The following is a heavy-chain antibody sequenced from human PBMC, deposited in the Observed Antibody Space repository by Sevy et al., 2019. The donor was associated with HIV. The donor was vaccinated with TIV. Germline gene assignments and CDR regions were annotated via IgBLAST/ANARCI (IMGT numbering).Heavy chain of an antibody. CDR2: ISSGGSII. J-gene: IGHJ4*02. V-gene: IGHV3-11*01. CDR1: EISFSDYY. Sequence: GESLKISCAASEISFSDYYMSWIRQTPGKGLEWISYISSGGSIIYYAASVKGRFTISRDNAKNSLYLQMNSLRAEDTAVYYCTRVRYNYGSYYFDYWGQGTLVTVSS. CDR3: TRVRYNYGSYYFDY. D-gene: IGHD1-1*01.